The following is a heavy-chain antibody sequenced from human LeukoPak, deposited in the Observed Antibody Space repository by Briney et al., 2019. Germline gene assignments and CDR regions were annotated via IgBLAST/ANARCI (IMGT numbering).Heavy chain of an antibody. CDR1: GFTFSSYW. Sequence: PGGALRLSCAAPGFTFSSYWMHSVRQVPGKGLVWVARINPGGSSITYADSVKGRFTISRDNAKNTLYLQMDSLRAEDTGVYYCARSNQADDYWGQGTLVTVSS. V-gene: IGHV3-74*01. CDR3: ARSNQADDY. J-gene: IGHJ4*02. CDR2: INPGGSSI. D-gene: IGHD1-14*01.